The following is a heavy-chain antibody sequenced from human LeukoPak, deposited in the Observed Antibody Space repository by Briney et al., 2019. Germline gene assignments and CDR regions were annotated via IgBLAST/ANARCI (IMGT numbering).Heavy chain of an antibody. V-gene: IGHV4-34*01. CDR3: ARLRKRITMVRGVGGATYYYYYMDV. Sequence: PSETLSLTCAVYGGSFSGYYWSWLRQPPGEGLEWIGEINHSGSTNYNPSLKSRVTISVDTSKNQFSLKLSSVTAADTAVYYCARLRKRITMVRGVGGATYYYYYMDVWGKGTTVTISS. CDR2: INHSGST. J-gene: IGHJ6*03. D-gene: IGHD3-10*01. CDR1: GGSFSGYY.